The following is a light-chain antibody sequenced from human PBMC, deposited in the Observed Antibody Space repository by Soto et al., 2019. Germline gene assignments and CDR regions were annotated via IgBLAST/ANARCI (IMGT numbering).Light chain of an antibody. Sequence: DIQMTQSPSTLSASVGDRVTITCRVSQSISSWLAWYQQKPGKAPKLLIYKASSLESGVASRFSGSGSGTVFTLTISSLQPDDFATYYCQQYNTYCTFCQGTKVAIK. J-gene: IGKJ1*01. CDR1: QSISSW. CDR2: KAS. V-gene: IGKV1-5*03. CDR3: QQYNTYCT.